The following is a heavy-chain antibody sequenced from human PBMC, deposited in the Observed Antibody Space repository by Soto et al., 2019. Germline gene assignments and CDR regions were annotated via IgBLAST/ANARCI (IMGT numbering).Heavy chain of an antibody. V-gene: IGHV4-34*01. CDR1: GGSFSGYY. CDR2: INHSGST. CDR3: ARGGKGGYYYMDV. J-gene: IGHJ6*03. Sequence: SETLSLTCAIYGGSFSGYYWSWIRQPPGKGLEWIGEINHSGSTNYNPSLKSRVTISVDTSKNQFSLKLSSVTAADTAVYYCARGGKGGYYYMDVWGKGTTVTVSS.